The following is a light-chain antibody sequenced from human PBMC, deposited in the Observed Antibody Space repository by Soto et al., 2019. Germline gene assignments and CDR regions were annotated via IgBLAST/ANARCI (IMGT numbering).Light chain of an antibody. Sequence: EIVLTQSPGTLSLSPGERATLSCRASQSVGRYLAWYQQKPGQAPRLLIYDAPNRATGIPARFSGSGSGTDFTLTISSLEPEDFAVYYCQQRSNWPPITFGQGTRLEIK. CDR3: QQRSNWPPIT. V-gene: IGKV3-11*01. J-gene: IGKJ5*01. CDR2: DAP. CDR1: QSVGRY.